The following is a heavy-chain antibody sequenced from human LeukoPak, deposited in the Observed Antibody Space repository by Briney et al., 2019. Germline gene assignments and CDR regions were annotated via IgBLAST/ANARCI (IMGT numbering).Heavy chain of an antibody. CDR3: AKGIAEYSSSSSFDY. CDR1: GFTFDDYA. V-gene: IGHV3-43D*03. J-gene: IGHJ4*02. Sequence: GGSLRLSCAASGFTFDDYAMHWVRQAPGKGLEWVSLISWDGGSTYYADSVKGRFTISRDNSKNSLYLQMNSLRAEDTALYYCAKGIAEYSSSSSFDYWGQGTLVTVSS. CDR2: ISWDGGST. D-gene: IGHD6-6*01.